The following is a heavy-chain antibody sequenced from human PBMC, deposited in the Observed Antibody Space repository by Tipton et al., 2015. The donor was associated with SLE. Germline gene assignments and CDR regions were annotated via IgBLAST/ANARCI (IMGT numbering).Heavy chain of an antibody. Sequence: SLRLSCAASGFTFENYGMSWVRQAPGKGLEWVSAISGSGSDPYYADFVKGRFTISRDNYKNTMYLQMDSLRAEDTAVYYCARPGRGLDVWGQGTTVIVSS. CDR1: GFTFENYG. V-gene: IGHV3-23*01. J-gene: IGHJ6*02. CDR2: ISGSGSDP. D-gene: IGHD1-14*01. CDR3: ARPGRGLDV.